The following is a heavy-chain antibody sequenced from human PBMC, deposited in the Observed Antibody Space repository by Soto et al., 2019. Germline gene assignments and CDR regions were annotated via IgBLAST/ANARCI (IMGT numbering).Heavy chain of an antibody. V-gene: IGHV1-18*01. J-gene: IGHJ4*02. CDR3: PRSTICQTSYSAY. CDR1: GYTFTSYG. D-gene: IGHD1-1*01. CDR2: ISAYNGNT. Sequence: QVQLVQSGAEVKKPGASVKVSCKASGYTFTSYGISWVRQAPGQGLEWMGWISAYNGNTNYAQKRPGSVNLLTESAANTAYIELLRLRSDDTSVYYCPRSTICQTSYSAYSGQLTLVTVS.